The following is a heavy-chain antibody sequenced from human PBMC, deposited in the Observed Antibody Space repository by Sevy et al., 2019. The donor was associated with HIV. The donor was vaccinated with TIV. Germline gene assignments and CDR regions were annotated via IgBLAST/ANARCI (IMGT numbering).Heavy chain of an antibody. V-gene: IGHV3-48*01. Sequence: GGSLRLSCAASGFTFSSYVMHWVRQAPGKGLEWVSYISSSSSTIYYADSVKGRFTISRDNAKNSLYLQMNSLRAEDTAVYYCARVGIVVGGAFDIWGQGTMVTVSS. J-gene: IGHJ3*02. D-gene: IGHD2-15*01. CDR1: GFTFSSYV. CDR2: ISSSSSTI. CDR3: ARVGIVVGGAFDI.